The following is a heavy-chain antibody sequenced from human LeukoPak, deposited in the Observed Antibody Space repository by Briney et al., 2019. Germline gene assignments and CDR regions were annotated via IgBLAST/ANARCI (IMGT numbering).Heavy chain of an antibody. D-gene: IGHD3-22*01. CDR1: GGSISSYY. Sequence: PSETLSLTCTVSGGSISSYYWSWIRQPPGKGLEWIGYIYYSGSTNYNPSLKSRVTISVDTSKNQFSLKLSSVTAADTAVYYCATADSSGGDWYFDLWDRGTLVTVSS. CDR3: ATADSSGGDWYFDL. CDR2: IYYSGST. V-gene: IGHV4-59*01. J-gene: IGHJ2*01.